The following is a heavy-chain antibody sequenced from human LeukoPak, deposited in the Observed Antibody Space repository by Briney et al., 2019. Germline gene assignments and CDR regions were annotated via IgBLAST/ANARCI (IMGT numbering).Heavy chain of an antibody. CDR3: ASFGVYGSGSYSTGYYFDY. V-gene: IGHV1-69*13. D-gene: IGHD3-10*01. CDR2: IIPIFGTA. CDR1: GGTFSNYA. J-gene: IGHJ4*02. Sequence: SVKVSCKASGGTFSNYAISWVRQAPGQGLEWMGGIIPIFGTANYAQKFQGRVTITADESTSTAYMELSSLRSEDTAVYYCASFGVYGSGSYSTGYYFDYWGQGTLVTVSS.